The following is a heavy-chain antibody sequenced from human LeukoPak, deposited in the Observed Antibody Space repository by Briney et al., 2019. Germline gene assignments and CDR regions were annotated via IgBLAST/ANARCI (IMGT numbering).Heavy chain of an antibody. CDR2: ISSSAGTI. Sequence: TGGPLRLSCAASGFTFSSYEMNWVRQAPGKGLEWVSYISSSAGTIYYTDSVKGRFTISRDNAKNSLYLQMNSLRAEDTAVYYCAREASSGDLEYWGQGTLVTVSS. CDR1: GFTFSSYE. J-gene: IGHJ4*02. CDR3: AREASSGDLEY. V-gene: IGHV3-48*03. D-gene: IGHD4-17*01.